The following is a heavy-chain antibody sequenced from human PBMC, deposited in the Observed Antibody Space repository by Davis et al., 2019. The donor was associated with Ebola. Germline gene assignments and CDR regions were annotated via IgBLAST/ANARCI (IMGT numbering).Heavy chain of an antibody. CDR1: GFTFSSYA. D-gene: IGHD3-16*01. Sequence: PGGSLRLSCAASGFTFSSYAMSWVRQAPGKGLEWVSAISGSGGSTYYADSVKGRFTISRDNSKNTLYLQMNSLRAEDTAVYYCANADYLIYYYGMDVWGQGTTVTVSS. J-gene: IGHJ6*02. V-gene: IGHV3-23*01. CDR2: ISGSGGST. CDR3: ANADYLIYYYGMDV.